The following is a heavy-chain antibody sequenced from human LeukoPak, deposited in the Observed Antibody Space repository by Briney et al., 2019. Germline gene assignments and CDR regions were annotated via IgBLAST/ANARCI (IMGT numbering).Heavy chain of an antibody. CDR1: GFTFNSYA. J-gene: IGHJ4*02. CDR3: AKHMGSSSGYYFPD. Sequence: GGSLRLSCAASGFTFNSYAMSWVRQAPGKGLEWVSTIPSSGGSAYYADSVKGRFTISRDNSKNTLHVQMNSLRAEDTAVYYCAKHMGSSSGYYFPDWGQGTLVTVSS. V-gene: IGHV3-23*01. D-gene: IGHD3-22*01. CDR2: IPSSGGSA.